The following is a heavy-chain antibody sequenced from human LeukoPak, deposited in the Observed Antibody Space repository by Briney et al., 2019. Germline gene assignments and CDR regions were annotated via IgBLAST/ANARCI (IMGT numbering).Heavy chain of an antibody. J-gene: IGHJ4*02. CDR2: IYYSGST. D-gene: IGHD3-10*01. Sequence: SETLSLTCTVSGGSISIYYWSWIRQPPGKGLEWIGYIYYSGSTNYNPSLKSRVTISVDTSKNQFSLKLSSVTAADTAVYYCARRSDRFGELLRFDYWGQGTLVTVSS. V-gene: IGHV4-59*08. CDR1: GGSISIYY. CDR3: ARRSDRFGELLRFDY.